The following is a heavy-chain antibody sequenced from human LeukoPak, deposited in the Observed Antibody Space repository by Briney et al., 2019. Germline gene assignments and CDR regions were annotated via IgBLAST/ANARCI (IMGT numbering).Heavy chain of an antibody. V-gene: IGHV1-46*01. CDR2: INPSGGST. CDR3: ARDPVVPAAGPYYYYYYMDV. J-gene: IGHJ6*03. CDR1: GYTFTSYC. D-gene: IGHD2-2*01. Sequence: ASVKVSCKASGYTFTSYCMHWVRQAPGQGLEWMGIINPSGGSTSYAQKFQGRVTMTRDTSTSTVYMELSSLRSEDTAVYYCARDPVVPAAGPYYYYYYMDVWGKGTTVTVSS.